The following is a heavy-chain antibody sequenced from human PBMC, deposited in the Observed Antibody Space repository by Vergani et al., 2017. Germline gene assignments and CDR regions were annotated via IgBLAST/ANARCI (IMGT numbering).Heavy chain of an antibody. V-gene: IGHV1-46*03. CDR1: GYTFTSYY. Sequence: QVQLVQSGAEVKKPGASVKVSCKASGYTFTSYYMHWVRQAPGQGLEWMGIINPSGGSTSYAQKFQGRVTMTRDTSTSTVYMELSSLRSEDTAVYYCARDLGLGSYYGSRYYYYYYGMDVWGQGTTVTVSS. CDR3: ARDLGLGSYYGSRYYYYYYGMDV. J-gene: IGHJ6*02. D-gene: IGHD1-26*01. CDR2: INPSGGST.